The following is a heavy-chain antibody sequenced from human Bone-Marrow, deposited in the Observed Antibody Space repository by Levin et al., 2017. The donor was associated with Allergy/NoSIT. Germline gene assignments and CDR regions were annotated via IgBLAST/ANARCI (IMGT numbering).Heavy chain of an antibody. J-gene: IGHJ4*02. D-gene: IGHD3-9*01. V-gene: IGHV4-30-2*01. CDR1: GGSISSGGYS. Sequence: SQTLSLPCAVSGGSISSGGYSWSWIRQPPGKGLEWIAYIYHSGSTYYNPSLKSRVTISLDMSKNQFSLDLSTVTAADTAVYYCARHILGGRGYDYWGQGTLVTVSS. CDR2: IYHSGST. CDR3: ARHILGGRGYDY.